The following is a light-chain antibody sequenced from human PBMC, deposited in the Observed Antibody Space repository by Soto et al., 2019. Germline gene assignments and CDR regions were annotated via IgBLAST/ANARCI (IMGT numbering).Light chain of an antibody. V-gene: IGKV1-27*01. Sequence: DIPSTNSPSSLSACVLYRVTSTSRGSQGISSYLAWYQQKPGKVPKLLIYAASTLQSGVPSRFSGSGSGTDFTLTISSLQPEDVATYYCQKYNSAPWTFGQGTKVDIK. CDR1: QGISSY. J-gene: IGKJ1*01. CDR2: AAS. CDR3: QKYNSAPWT.